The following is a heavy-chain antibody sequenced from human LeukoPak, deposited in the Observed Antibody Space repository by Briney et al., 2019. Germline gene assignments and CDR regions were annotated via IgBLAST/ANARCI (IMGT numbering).Heavy chain of an antibody. CDR2: IKQDGSEK. V-gene: IGHV3-7*01. CDR3: AREDDWNYEDY. D-gene: IGHD1-7*01. J-gene: IGHJ4*02. CDR1: GFTFSSYS. Sequence: GGSLRLSCAASGFTFSSYSMHWVRQAPGKGLEWVANIKQDGSEKYSVNSVKGRFTISRDNAKNSLYLQMNSLRAEDTAIYYCAREDDWNYEDYWGQGTLVTVSS.